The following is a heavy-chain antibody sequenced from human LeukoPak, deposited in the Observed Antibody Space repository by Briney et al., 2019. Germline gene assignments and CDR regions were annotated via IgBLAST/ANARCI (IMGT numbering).Heavy chain of an antibody. J-gene: IGHJ4*02. CDR1: GFTFSGYE. CDR2: ISSSGSTI. CDR3: ARRHRWYSYGIDY. V-gene: IGHV3-48*03. Sequence: PGGSLRLSCAASGFTFSGYEMNWVRQAPGKGLEWVSYISSSGSTIYYADSVKGRFTISRDNAKNSLYLQMNSLRAEDTAVYYCARRHRWYSYGIDYWGQGTLVTVSS. D-gene: IGHD5-18*01.